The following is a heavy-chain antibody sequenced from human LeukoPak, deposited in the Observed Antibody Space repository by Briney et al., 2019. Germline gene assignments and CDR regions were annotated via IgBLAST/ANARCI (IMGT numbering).Heavy chain of an antibody. J-gene: IGHJ6*02. CDR3: ARALVVGDYYYYGMDV. Sequence: GGSLRLSCAASGFTFSSYSMNWVRQAPGKGLEWVSSISSSSSYIYYADSVRGRFTISRDNAKNSLYLQMNSLRAEDTAVYYCARALVVGDYYYYGMDVWGQGTTVTVSS. V-gene: IGHV3-21*01. D-gene: IGHD1-26*01. CDR1: GFTFSSYS. CDR2: ISSSSSYI.